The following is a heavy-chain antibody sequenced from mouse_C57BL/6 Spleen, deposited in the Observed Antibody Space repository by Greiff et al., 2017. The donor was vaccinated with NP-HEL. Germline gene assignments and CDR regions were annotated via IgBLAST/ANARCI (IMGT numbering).Heavy chain of an antibody. CDR3: ARHGTGTMYFDV. J-gene: IGHJ1*03. CDR1: GFTFSDYG. D-gene: IGHD4-1*01. Sequence: EVKLEESGGGLVQPGGSLKLSCAASGFTFSDYGMAWVRQAPRKGPEWVAFISNLAYSIYYADTVTGRFTISRENAKNTLYLEMSSLRSEDTAMYYCARHGTGTMYFDVWGTGTTVTVSS. V-gene: IGHV5-15*04. CDR2: ISNLAYSI.